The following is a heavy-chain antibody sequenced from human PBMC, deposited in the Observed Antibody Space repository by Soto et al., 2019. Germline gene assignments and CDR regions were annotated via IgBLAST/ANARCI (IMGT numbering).Heavy chain of an antibody. Sequence: QVQLVESGGGVVQPGRSLRLSCAASGFTFSSYAMHWVRQAPGKGLEWVAVISYDGSNKYYADSVKGRFTISRDNSKNTLYLQMNSLRAEDTAVYYCARGAGSGWYTPFHYYYGMDVWGQGTTVTVSS. J-gene: IGHJ6*02. D-gene: IGHD6-19*01. CDR1: GFTFSSYA. V-gene: IGHV3-30-3*01. CDR2: ISYDGSNK. CDR3: ARGAGSGWYTPFHYYYGMDV.